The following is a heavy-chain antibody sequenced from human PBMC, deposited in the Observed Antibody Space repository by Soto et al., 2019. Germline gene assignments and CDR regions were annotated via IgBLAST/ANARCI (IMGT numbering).Heavy chain of an antibody. D-gene: IGHD1-26*01. Sequence: SETLSLTCTVSGGSISSSRYYWGWIRKPPGKGLEWIGSIYYSGSSYYNPSLKSRVTISVDTSKNQFSLKLSSVTAADTAVYYCARTMVGARAGYFDYWGRGTLVTVSS. V-gene: IGHV4-39*01. J-gene: IGHJ4*02. CDR2: IYYSGSS. CDR1: GGSISSSRYY. CDR3: ARTMVGARAGYFDY.